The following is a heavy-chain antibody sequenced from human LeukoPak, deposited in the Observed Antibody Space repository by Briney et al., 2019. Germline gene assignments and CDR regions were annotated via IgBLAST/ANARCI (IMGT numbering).Heavy chain of an antibody. D-gene: IGHD3-3*01. CDR2: IYPGDSDT. V-gene: IGHV5-51*01. CDR1: GYSFTSYW. J-gene: IGHJ5*02. Sequence: GESLKISCKGSGYSFTSYWIGWVRQMPGKGLEWMGIIYPGDSDTRYSPSFQGQVTISADKSISTAYLQWSSLKASDTAMYYRARHYAHYDFWSGYYSPAFDPWGQGTLVTVSS. CDR3: ARHYAHYDFWSGYYSPAFDP.